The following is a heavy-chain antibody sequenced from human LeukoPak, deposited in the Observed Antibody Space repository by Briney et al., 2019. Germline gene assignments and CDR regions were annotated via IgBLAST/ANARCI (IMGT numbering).Heavy chain of an antibody. Sequence: SETLSLTCIVSGGSISNFYWSWIRQPAGKGLEWIGRIYTSGSTNYNPSLKSRVTMSVDTSKSHFSLKLSSVTAADTAVYYCARVLGWAAFDYWGQGTLITVSS. CDR3: ARVLGWAAFDY. V-gene: IGHV4-4*07. CDR1: GGSISNFY. CDR2: IYTSGST. D-gene: IGHD2-15*01. J-gene: IGHJ4*02.